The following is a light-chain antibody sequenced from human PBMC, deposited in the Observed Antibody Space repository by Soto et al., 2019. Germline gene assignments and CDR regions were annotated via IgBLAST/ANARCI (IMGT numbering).Light chain of an antibody. CDR3: HSYTSSTTLGV. CDR1: SSDVGSYNL. J-gene: IGLJ2*01. V-gene: IGLV2-14*02. Sequence: QSSLTQPASVSGSPGQSITISCTGTSSDVGSYNLVSWYQQHPGKAPKLMIYEGSKRPSGVSNRFSGSKSGNTASLTISGLQAEDEADYYCHSYTSSTTLGVFGGGTKLTVL. CDR2: EGS.